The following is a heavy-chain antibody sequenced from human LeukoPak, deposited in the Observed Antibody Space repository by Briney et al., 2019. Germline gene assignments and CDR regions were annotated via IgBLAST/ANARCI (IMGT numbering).Heavy chain of an antibody. CDR1: GGSFSGYY. J-gene: IGHJ4*02. CDR3: ARGLGVRGVYYFDY. Sequence: TSETLSLTCAAYGGSFSGYYWSWIRQPPGKGLEWIGEINHSGSTNYNPSLKSRVTISVDTSKNQFSLKLSSVTAADTAVYYCARGLGVRGVYYFDYWGQGTLVTVSS. D-gene: IGHD3-10*01. CDR2: INHSGST. V-gene: IGHV4-34*01.